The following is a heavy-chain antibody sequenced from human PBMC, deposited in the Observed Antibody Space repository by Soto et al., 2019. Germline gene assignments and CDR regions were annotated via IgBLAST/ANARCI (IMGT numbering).Heavy chain of an antibody. CDR1: GGTFSSYA. V-gene: IGHV1-69*13. D-gene: IGHD5-18*01. CDR3: ARVSYGLLYYFDY. J-gene: IGHJ4*02. CDR2: IIPIFGTA. Sequence: SVKVSCKASGGTFSSYAISWVRQAPGQGLEWMGGIIPIFGTANYAQKFQGRVTITADESTSTAYMELSSLRPEDTAVYYCARVSYGLLYYFDYWGQGTLVTVSS.